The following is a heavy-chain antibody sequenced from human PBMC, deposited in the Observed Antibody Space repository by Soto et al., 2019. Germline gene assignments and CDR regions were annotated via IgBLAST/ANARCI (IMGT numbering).Heavy chain of an antibody. D-gene: IGHD3-3*01. CDR3: AADPSFWSGYYRFDY. Sequence: SVKVSCKASGFTFTSSAVQWVRQARGQRLEWIGWIVVGSGNTNYAQKSQERVTITRDMSTSTAYMELSSLRSEDTAVYYCAADPSFWSGYYRFDYWGQGTLVTVSS. V-gene: IGHV1-58*01. CDR1: GFTFTSSA. J-gene: IGHJ4*02. CDR2: IVVGSGNT.